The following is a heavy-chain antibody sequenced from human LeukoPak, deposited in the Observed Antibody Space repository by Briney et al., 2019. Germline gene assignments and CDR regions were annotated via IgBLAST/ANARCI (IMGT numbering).Heavy chain of an antibody. CDR1: GFTFSSYG. D-gene: IGHD6-19*01. V-gene: IGHV3-33*01. J-gene: IGHJ4*02. Sequence: GGSLRLSCAASGFTFSSYGMHWVRQAPGKGLEWVAVIWYDGSNKYYADSVKGRFTISRDNSKNTLYLQMNSLRAEDTAVYYCARDRGSGWLMAPGFDYWGQGTLVTVSS. CDR3: ARDRGSGWLMAPGFDY. CDR2: IWYDGSNK.